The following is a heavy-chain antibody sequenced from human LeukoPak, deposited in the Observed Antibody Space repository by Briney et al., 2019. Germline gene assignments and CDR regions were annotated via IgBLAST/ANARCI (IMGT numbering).Heavy chain of an antibody. CDR1: GFTFSSYG. V-gene: IGHV3-30*18. Sequence: PGRSLRLSCAASGFTFSSYGMHWVRQAPGKGLEWVAVISYDGSNKYYADSVKGRFTISRDNSKNTLYLQMNSLRAEDTAVYYCAKDHWPAMADYTTFDYWGQGTLVTVSS. J-gene: IGHJ4*02. D-gene: IGHD5-18*01. CDR2: ISYDGSNK. CDR3: AKDHWPAMADYTTFDY.